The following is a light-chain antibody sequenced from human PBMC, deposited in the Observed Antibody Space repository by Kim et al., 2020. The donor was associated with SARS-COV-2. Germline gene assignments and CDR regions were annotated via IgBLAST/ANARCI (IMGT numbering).Light chain of an antibody. CDR3: QAWDSSTVV. CDR1: KLGDKY. V-gene: IGLV3-1*01. CDR2: QDS. J-gene: IGLJ2*01. Sequence: SVSPGQTASINCSGDKLGDKYACWYQQKPSQSPVLVIYQDSKRPSGIPERFSGSNSGNTATLTISGTQAMDEADYYCQAWDSSTVVFGGGTQLTVL.